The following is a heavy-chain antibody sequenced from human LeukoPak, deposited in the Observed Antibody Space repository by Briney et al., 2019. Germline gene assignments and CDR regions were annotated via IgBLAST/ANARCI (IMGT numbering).Heavy chain of an antibody. V-gene: IGHV3-30*04. Sequence: PGRSLRLSCAASGFTFSSYAMHWVRQAPGKGLEWVAVISYDGSNKYYADSVKGRFTISRDNSKNTLYLQMNSLRAEDTAVYYCAREVDCSSTSCYWGMDVWGKGTTVTVSS. D-gene: IGHD2-2*01. CDR1: GFTFSSYA. CDR3: AREVDCSSTSCYWGMDV. CDR2: ISYDGSNK. J-gene: IGHJ6*04.